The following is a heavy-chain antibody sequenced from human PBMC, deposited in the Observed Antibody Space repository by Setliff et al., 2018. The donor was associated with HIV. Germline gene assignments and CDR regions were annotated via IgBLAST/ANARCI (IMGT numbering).Heavy chain of an antibody. J-gene: IGHJ4*02. CDR1: GGSFSGYY. V-gene: IGHV4-34*01. CDR3: FLFYDDRSGFYWD. Sequence: SETLSLTCTVYGGSFSGYYWTWIRQPPGKGLEFIGEMNHRGVIKYLSSLKSRVTMAVDTSKKQFSLKLKSVTAADTAVYYCFLFYDDRSGFYWDWGQGTPDTVSS. D-gene: IGHD3-22*01. CDR2: MNHRGVI.